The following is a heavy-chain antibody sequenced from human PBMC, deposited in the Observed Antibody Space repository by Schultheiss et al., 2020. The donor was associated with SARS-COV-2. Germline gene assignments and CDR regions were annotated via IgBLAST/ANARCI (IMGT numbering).Heavy chain of an antibody. CDR1: GFTFSSYA. CDR2: ISYDGSNK. Sequence: GGSLRLSCAASGFTFSSYALHWVRQAPGKGLEWVAVISYDGSNKYYADSVKGRFTISRDSSKNTVYLQMNSLRAEDTAVYYCARDVAWFGRNGMDVWGQGTTVTVSS. D-gene: IGHD3-10*01. V-gene: IGHV3-30*01. J-gene: IGHJ6*02. CDR3: ARDVAWFGRNGMDV.